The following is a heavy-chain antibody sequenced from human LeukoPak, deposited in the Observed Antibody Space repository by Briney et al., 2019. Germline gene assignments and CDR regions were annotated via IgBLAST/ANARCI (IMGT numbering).Heavy chain of an antibody. CDR1: GYTLTELS. Sequence: ASVKVSCKVSGYTLTELSMHWVRQAPGKGLEWMGGFDPEDGETIYAQKFQGRVTMTEDTSTDTAYMELSSLRSEDTAAYYCATDSLVGATGYYYGMDVWGQGTTVTVSS. J-gene: IGHJ6*02. D-gene: IGHD1-26*01. V-gene: IGHV1-24*01. CDR3: ATDSLVGATGYYYGMDV. CDR2: FDPEDGET.